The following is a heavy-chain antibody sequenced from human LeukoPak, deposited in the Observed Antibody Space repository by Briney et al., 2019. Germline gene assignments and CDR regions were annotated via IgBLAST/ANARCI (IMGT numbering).Heavy chain of an antibody. Sequence: GGSLRLSCAASRFTFSNYAMSWVRQAPGKGLEWVSSISGSGESTYYADSVRGRFTISRDNSKNTLYLQMNSLRAEDTVVYYCAKDGLRQQLFYFDYWGQGTLVTVSS. CDR2: ISGSGEST. J-gene: IGHJ4*02. V-gene: IGHV3-23*01. D-gene: IGHD6-13*01. CDR3: AKDGLRQQLFYFDY. CDR1: RFTFSNYA.